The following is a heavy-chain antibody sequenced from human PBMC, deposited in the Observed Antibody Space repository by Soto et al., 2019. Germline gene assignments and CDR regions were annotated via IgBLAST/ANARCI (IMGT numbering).Heavy chain of an antibody. V-gene: IGHV4-59*01. Sequence: QVQLQESGPGLVKPSETLSLTCTVSGGSISTYYWSWIRQPPGKGLEWIGYIYYTGSTNYNPSLTRRVTISVDTAENQFSLRLSSGTAADTAIYYCPRGRHWLDYWGQGTLVTVSS. CDR2: IYYTGST. D-gene: IGHD6-19*01. CDR3: PRGRHWLDY. CDR1: GGSISTYY. J-gene: IGHJ4*02.